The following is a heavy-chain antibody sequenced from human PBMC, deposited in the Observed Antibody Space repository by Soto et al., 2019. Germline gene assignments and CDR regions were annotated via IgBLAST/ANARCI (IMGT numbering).Heavy chain of an antibody. Sequence: SVKVSCKASGGTFSSYAISWVRQAPGQGLEWMGGIIPIFGTANYAQKFQGRVTITADESTSTAYMELSSLRSEDTAVYYCETSMIVLVITDYSYYGMDVWCQGTTVTVSS. CDR1: GGTFSSYA. CDR3: ETSMIVLVITDYSYYGMDV. D-gene: IGHD3-22*01. J-gene: IGHJ6*02. V-gene: IGHV1-69*13. CDR2: IIPIFGTA.